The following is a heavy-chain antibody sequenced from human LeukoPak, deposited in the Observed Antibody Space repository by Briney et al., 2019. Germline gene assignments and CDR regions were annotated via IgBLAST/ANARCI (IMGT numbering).Heavy chain of an antibody. V-gene: IGHV5-51*01. D-gene: IGHD3-10*01. CDR1: GYRFTNYW. CDR2: IYPGDSDT. J-gene: IGHJ4*02. CDR3: ARHYYGSGSYYLDY. Sequence: GESLKISCQGSGYRFTNYWIGWVRQMPGKGLEWMGLIYPGDSDTRYSPSFQGQVTISADKSISTAYLQWSSLKASDTAIYYCARHYYGSGSYYLDYWGQGTLVTVSS.